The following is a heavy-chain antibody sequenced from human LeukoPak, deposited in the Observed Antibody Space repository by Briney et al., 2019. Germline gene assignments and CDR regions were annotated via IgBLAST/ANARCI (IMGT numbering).Heavy chain of an antibody. CDR3: ARDQSGYSYGYYY. V-gene: IGHV3-7*05. CDR1: GFSFSSYW. CDR2: IKQDGSEK. D-gene: IGHD5-18*01. J-gene: IGHJ4*02. Sequence: GGSLRLSCAASGFSFSSYWMSWVRQAPGKGLEWVANIKQDGSEKHYVDSVKGRFTISRDNAKISLYLQMNSLRAEDTAVYYCARDQSGYSYGYYYWGQGTLVTVSS.